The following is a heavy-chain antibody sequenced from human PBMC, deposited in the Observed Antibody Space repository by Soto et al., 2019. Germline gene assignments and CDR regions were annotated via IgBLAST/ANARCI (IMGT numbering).Heavy chain of an antibody. D-gene: IGHD3-3*01. V-gene: IGHV4-59*08. CDR1: GGSISSYY. Sequence: QVQLQESGPGLVKPSETLSLTCTVSGGSISSYYWSWIRQPLGKGLEWIGYIYYSGSTNYNPSLKSRVTISVDTTKNQFSLKLSSVTAADTAVYYCARQVGADHYDFWSGNYYYYMDVWGKGTTVTVSS. J-gene: IGHJ6*03. CDR2: IYYSGST. CDR3: ARQVGADHYDFWSGNYYYYMDV.